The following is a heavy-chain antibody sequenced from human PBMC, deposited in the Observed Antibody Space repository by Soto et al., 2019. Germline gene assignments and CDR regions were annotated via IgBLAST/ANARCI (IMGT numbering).Heavy chain of an antibody. D-gene: IGHD2-15*01. Sequence: QITLKESGPTLVKPTQTLTLTCTSSGFSLSTSGVGVAWIRQPPGKALEWLALIYWDDDKRYRPSLETRLTITKATSKSQVVLTMTNMDSVDTATYSCAYLPCSGGSCYWFSYSGMDVWGQGTTVTVSS. J-gene: IGHJ6*02. V-gene: IGHV2-5*02. CDR3: AYLPCSGGSCYWFSYSGMDV. CDR2: IYWDDDK. CDR1: GFSLSTSGVG.